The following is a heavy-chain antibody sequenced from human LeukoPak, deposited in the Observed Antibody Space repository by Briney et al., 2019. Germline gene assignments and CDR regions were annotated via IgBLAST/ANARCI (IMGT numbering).Heavy chain of an antibody. V-gene: IGHV3-33*01. CDR2: IWYDGSNK. D-gene: IGHD3-22*01. CDR3: ARDRLYYYDSSGTFDY. Sequence: GGSLRLSCAASGFTFSSYGMHWVRQAPGKGLEWVAVIWYDGSNKYYADSVKGRFTISRDNSKNTLYLQMSSLRAEDTAVYYCARDRLYYYDSSGTFDYWGQGTLVTVSS. J-gene: IGHJ4*02. CDR1: GFTFSSYG.